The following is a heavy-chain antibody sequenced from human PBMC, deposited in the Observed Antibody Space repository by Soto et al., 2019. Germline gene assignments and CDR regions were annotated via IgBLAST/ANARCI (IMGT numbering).Heavy chain of an antibody. Sequence: EVHLLESGGDLVQPGGSLRLSCAASGFTFSTYALNWVCQSPGKGLEWVSTISSDGDSTYYVDSVKGRFTVSRDNSKNTMYLQMNSLRAEDTALYFCARDPSTGNADYWGQGTLVTVSS. CDR1: GFTFSTYA. V-gene: IGHV3-23*01. J-gene: IGHJ4*02. D-gene: IGHD3-9*01. CDR2: ISSDGDST. CDR3: ARDPSTGNADY.